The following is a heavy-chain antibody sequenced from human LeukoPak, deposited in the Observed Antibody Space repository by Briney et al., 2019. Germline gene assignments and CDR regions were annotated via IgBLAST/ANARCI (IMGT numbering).Heavy chain of an antibody. Sequence: ASVKVSCKASVYTFTSYGISWVRQAPGQGLEWMGWISAYNGNTNYAQKLQGRVTMTTDTSTSTAYMELRSLTSDDTAVYYCARSYYYDSSGYHAFDIWGQGTMVTVSS. CDR2: ISAYNGNT. D-gene: IGHD3-22*01. V-gene: IGHV1-18*01. CDR3: ARSYYYDSSGYHAFDI. J-gene: IGHJ3*02. CDR1: VYTFTSYG.